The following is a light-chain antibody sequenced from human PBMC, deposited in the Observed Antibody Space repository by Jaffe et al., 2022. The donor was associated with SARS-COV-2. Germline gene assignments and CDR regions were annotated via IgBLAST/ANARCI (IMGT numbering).Light chain of an antibody. J-gene: IGLJ2*01. CDR3: HVWDTSSDHVI. CDR1: NIRSKS. Sequence: SYVLTQPPSVSLAPGQTARITCGGDNIRSKSVHWYQQRPGQAPVLVVYDDSDRPSGIPERFSGSNSGNTATLTISGVEAGDEADYYCHVWDTSSDHVIFGGGTKLTVL. V-gene: IGLV3-21*02. CDR2: DDS.